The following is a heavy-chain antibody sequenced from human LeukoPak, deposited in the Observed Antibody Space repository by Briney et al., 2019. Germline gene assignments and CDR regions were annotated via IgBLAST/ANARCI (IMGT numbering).Heavy chain of an antibody. CDR1: GYSFTSYW. D-gene: IGHD3-9*01. Sequence: GESLKISCMGSGYSFTSYWIGWVRQMPGKSLECMGNIYPGDSDTRYSPSFQGQVTISADKSHSTPYLQRSRLKAPGTRLYYCARRYDILTGSTYAFDIWGQGTMVTVSS. J-gene: IGHJ3*02. V-gene: IGHV5-51*01. CDR3: ARRYDILTGSTYAFDI. CDR2: IYPGDSDT.